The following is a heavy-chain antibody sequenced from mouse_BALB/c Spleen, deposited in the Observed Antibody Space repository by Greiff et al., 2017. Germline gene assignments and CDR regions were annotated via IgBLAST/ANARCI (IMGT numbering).Heavy chain of an antibody. J-gene: IGHJ2*01. CDR1: GFTFSSYA. V-gene: IGHV5-9-3*01. Sequence: EVHLVESGGGLVKPGGSLKLSCAASGFTFSSYAMSWVRQTPEKRLEWVATISSGGSYTYYPDSVKGRFTISRDNAKNTLYLQMSSLRSEDTAMYYCARQDGNSYYFDYWGQGTTLTVSS. D-gene: IGHD2-1*01. CDR2: ISSGGSYT. CDR3: ARQDGNSYYFDY.